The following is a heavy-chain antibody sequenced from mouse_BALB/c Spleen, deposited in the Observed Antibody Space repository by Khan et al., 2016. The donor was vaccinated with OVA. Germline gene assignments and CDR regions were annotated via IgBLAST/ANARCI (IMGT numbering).Heavy chain of an antibody. Sequence: QVQLQQSGAELARPGASVKLSCKASGYTFTDYYINWVRQRTGQGLEWIGEISPGSGDTYYNEKFKGKATLTADKSSSTAYMQLSSLTSEASAVYFCARRKYCCYTFAYWGQGTLVTVSA. CDR3: ARRKYCCYTFAY. CDR2: ISPGSGDT. J-gene: IGHJ3*01. CDR1: GYTFTDYY. D-gene: IGHD1-2*01. V-gene: IGHV1-77*01.